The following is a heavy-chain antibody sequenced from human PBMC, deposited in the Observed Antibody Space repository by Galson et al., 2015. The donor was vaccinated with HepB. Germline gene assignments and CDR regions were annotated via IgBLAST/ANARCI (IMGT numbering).Heavy chain of an antibody. D-gene: IGHD3-9*01. CDR2: FDPEDGET. CDR1: GYTLTELS. J-gene: IGHJ4*02. CDR3: ATRRRYFDWLWFDY. Sequence: SVKVSCKVSGYTLTELSMHWVRQAPGKGLEWMGGFDPEDGETIYAQKFQGRVTMTEDTSTDTAYMELSSLRSEDTAVYYCATRRRYFDWLWFDYWGQGTLVTVSP. V-gene: IGHV1-24*01.